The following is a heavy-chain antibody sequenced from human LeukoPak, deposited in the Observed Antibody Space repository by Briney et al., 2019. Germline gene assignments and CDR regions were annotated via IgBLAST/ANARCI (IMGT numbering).Heavy chain of an antibody. CDR2: INHSGGS. D-gene: IGHD2-2*01. CDR1: GGSISSSSYY. V-gene: IGHV4-39*07. Sequence: PSETLSLTCTVSGGSISSSSYYWGWIRQPPGKGLEWIGEINHSGGSNLRSSLKSRLTISGDTSKNQFSLKLTSVTAADTAVYYCALRGNFGTSTYDYWGQGTLVAVSS. CDR3: ALRGNFGTSTYDY. J-gene: IGHJ4*02.